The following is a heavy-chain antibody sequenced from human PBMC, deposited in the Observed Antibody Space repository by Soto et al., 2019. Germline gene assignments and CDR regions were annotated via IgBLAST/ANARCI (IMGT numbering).Heavy chain of an antibody. J-gene: IGHJ4*02. D-gene: IGHD5-12*01. CDR3: AREAPTFYIVATTFEY. V-gene: IGHV6-1*01. Sequence: SQTLSLTCAITGDSVSRNSDAWYWIRRSPSRGLEWLGRTYYRSKWYNDYAVSVKSRITINPDTSKNQFSLQLNSVTPEDTAVYYCAREAPTFYIVATTFEYWGQGTLVTVSS. CDR1: GDSVSRNSDA. CDR2: TYYRSKWYN.